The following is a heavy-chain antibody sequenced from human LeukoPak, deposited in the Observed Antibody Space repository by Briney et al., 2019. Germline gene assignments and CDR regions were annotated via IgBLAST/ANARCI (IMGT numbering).Heavy chain of an antibody. CDR1: GFTFSGSA. V-gene: IGHV3-73*01. Sequence: PGRSLRLSCAASGFTFSGSAMHWGRQASGKGLEWVGRIRSKANSYATAYAASVKGRFTISRDDSKNTAYLQMNSLKTEDTAVYYCTRHQAGPLDYWGQGTLVTVSS. CDR3: TRHQAGPLDY. J-gene: IGHJ4*02. CDR2: IRSKANSYAT.